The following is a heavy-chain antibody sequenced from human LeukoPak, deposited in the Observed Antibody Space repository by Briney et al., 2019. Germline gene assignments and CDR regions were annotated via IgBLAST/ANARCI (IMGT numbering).Heavy chain of an antibody. J-gene: IGHJ4*02. Sequence: SETLSLTCTVSGYSISSGYYWGWIRQPPGKGLEWIGSIYHSGTTYYNPSFKSRVTISVDTSKNQFSLKLSSVTAADTAVYYCAREYSGNFDYWGQGTLVTVSS. CDR3: AREYSGNFDY. CDR2: IYHSGTT. CDR1: GYSISSGYY. V-gene: IGHV4-38-2*02. D-gene: IGHD5-18*01.